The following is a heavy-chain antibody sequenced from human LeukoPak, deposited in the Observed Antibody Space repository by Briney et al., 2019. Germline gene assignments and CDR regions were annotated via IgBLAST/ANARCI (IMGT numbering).Heavy chain of an antibody. CDR3: AKAGNRGQYYFDY. CDR1: GFTFSSYA. V-gene: IGHV3-23*01. Sequence: AGGSLRLSCAASGFTFSSYAVSWVRQAPGKGLEWVSAISGSGGSTYYADSVKGRFTISRDNSKNTLYLQMNSLRAEDTAVYYCAKAGNRGQYYFDYWGQGTLVTVSS. CDR2: ISGSGGST. D-gene: IGHD7-27*01. J-gene: IGHJ4*02.